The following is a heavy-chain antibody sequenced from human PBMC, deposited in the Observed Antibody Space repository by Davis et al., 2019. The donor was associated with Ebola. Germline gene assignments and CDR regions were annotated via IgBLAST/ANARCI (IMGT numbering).Heavy chain of an antibody. CDR2: INPSGGGST. Sequence: ASVKVSCKASGYTFTSYGISWVRQAPGQGLEWMGIINPSGGGSTTYAQKFQGRVTITRDTSTTTVYMELSSLRSEDTAVYYCARAGSSGRRFDYWGQGTLVTVSS. D-gene: IGHD3-22*01. J-gene: IGHJ4*02. V-gene: IGHV1-46*01. CDR3: ARAGSSGRRFDY. CDR1: GYTFTSYG.